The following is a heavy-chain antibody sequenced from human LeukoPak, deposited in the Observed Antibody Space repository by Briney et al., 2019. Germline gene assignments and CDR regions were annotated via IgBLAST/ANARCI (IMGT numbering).Heavy chain of an antibody. CDR3: ARTSVAGTKNFDY. CDR2: IYYSGST. V-gene: IGHV4-59*12. Sequence: SETLSLTCTVSGGSISSYYWSWIRQPPGKGLEWIGYIYYSGSTNYNPSLKSRVTISVDTSKNQFSLKVTSVTAADTAVFYCARTSVAGTKNFDYWGQGTLVTVSS. D-gene: IGHD6-19*01. CDR1: GGSISSYY. J-gene: IGHJ4*02.